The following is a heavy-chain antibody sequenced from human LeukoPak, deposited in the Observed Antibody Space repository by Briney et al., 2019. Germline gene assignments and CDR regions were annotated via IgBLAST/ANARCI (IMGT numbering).Heavy chain of an antibody. CDR1: GFSLSTSGMR. CDR3: ARTNIRDGYNFD. Sequence: SGPTLVNPTQTLTLTCTFSGFSLSTSGMRVSWIRHPPGKALEWLARIDWDDDKFYSTSLKTRLTISKDTSKNQVVLTMTNMDPVDTATYYCARTNIRDGYNFDWGQGTLVTVSS. D-gene: IGHD5-24*01. V-gene: IGHV2-70*04. CDR2: IDWDDDK. J-gene: IGHJ4*02.